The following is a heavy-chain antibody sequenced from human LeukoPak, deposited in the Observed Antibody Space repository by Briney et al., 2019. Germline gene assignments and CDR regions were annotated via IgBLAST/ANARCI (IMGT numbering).Heavy chain of an antibody. J-gene: IGHJ3*02. V-gene: IGHV3-48*03. CDR3: ARSYASSSLDAFDI. CDR2: ISSSGYTI. D-gene: IGHD6-13*01. CDR1: GFTFSTYE. Sequence: GGSLRLSCAASGFTFSTYEMNWVRQAPGKGLEWVSYISSSGYTIYYADSVKGRFTISRDNAKNSLYLQMNSLRAEDTAVYYCARSYASSSLDAFDIWGQGTMVTVSS.